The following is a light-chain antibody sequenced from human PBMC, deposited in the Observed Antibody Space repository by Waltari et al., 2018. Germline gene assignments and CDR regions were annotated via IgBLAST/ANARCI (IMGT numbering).Light chain of an antibody. J-gene: IGKJ1*01. Sequence: EIVLTQSPGTLSLSLGERATLSFRASQSVSSSYLAWYQQKPGQAPRLLIYGASSRATGIPDRFSGSGSGTEFTLTISRLEPEDFAVYYCHQYGSSPRTFGQGAKVEIK. CDR1: QSVSSSY. V-gene: IGKV3-20*01. CDR3: HQYGSSPRT. CDR2: GAS.